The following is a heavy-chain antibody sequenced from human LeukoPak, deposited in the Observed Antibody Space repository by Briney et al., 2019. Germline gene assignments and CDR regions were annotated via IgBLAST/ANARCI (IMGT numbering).Heavy chain of an antibody. V-gene: IGHV1-2*02. Sequence: ASVKVSCKASGYRFSDNYVHWVRQAPGQGLGHMGWINPKSGDTHFSQRFKGRVTMTTDTSINTAYMEMRKLRSDDTAVYYCARGKDDSTGHYDVFDIWGHGTMVTVSS. CDR1: GYRFSDNY. J-gene: IGHJ3*02. CDR2: INPKSGDT. D-gene: IGHD3-22*01. CDR3: ARGKDDSTGHYDVFDI.